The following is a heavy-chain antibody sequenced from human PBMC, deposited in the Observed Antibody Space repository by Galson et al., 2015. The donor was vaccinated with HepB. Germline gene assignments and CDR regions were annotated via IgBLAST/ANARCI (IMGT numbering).Heavy chain of an antibody. Sequence: SLRLSCAASGFTFSSYGMHWVRQAPGKGLEWVAFIRYDGSNKYYADSVKGRFTISRDNSKNTLYLQMNSLRAEDTAVYYCAKVLVVRGVGVDYWGQGTLVTVSS. V-gene: IGHV3-30*02. CDR2: IRYDGSNK. J-gene: IGHJ4*02. D-gene: IGHD3-10*01. CDR1: GFTFSSYG. CDR3: AKVLVVRGVGVDY.